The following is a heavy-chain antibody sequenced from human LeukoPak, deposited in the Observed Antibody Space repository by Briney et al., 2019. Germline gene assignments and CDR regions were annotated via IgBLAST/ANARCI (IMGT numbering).Heavy chain of an antibody. CDR2: IYYSGNT. J-gene: IGHJ4*02. CDR3: ARGITMVRVTDY. CDR1: GGSIFTYY. Sequence: SETLSLTCTVSGGSIFTYYWSWIRQPPGKGLEWIGYIYYSGNTNYNPSLKSRVTISVDTSKNQFSLKLSSVTAADTAVYYCARGITMVRVTDYWGQGTLVTVSS. V-gene: IGHV4-59*08. D-gene: IGHD3-10*01.